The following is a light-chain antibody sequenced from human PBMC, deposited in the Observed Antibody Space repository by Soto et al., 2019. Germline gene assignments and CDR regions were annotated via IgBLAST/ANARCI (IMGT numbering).Light chain of an antibody. CDR1: QGISNY. J-gene: IGKJ2*01. Sequence: DIQMTQSPSSLSASVGDRVTITCRASQGISNYLAWYQQKPGKVPKLLIYAASTLQSGVPSRFSCRESGTDFPLTINSLQPEDVATHYFQKYTRAPHTFGQGTKLEIK. CDR2: AAS. V-gene: IGKV1-27*01. CDR3: QKYTRAPHT.